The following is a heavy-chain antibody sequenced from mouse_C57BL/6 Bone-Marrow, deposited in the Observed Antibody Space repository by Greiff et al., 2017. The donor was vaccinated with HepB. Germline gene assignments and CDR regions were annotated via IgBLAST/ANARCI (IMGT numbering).Heavy chain of an antibody. CDR1: GYTFTSYG. D-gene: IGHD1-1*01. V-gene: IGHV1-81*01. CDR3: AREGTTVVATYWFAY. CDR2: IYPRSGNT. Sequence: VKLQESGAELARPGASVKLSCKASGYTFTSYGISWVKQRTGQGLEWIGEIYPRSGNTYYNEKFKGKATLTADKSSSTAYMELRSLTSEDSAVYFCAREGTTVVATYWFAYWGQGTLVTVSA. J-gene: IGHJ3*01.